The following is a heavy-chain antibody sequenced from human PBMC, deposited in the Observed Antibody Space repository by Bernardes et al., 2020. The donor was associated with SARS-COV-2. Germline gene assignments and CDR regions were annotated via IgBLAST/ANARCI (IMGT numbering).Heavy chain of an antibody. Sequence: SETLSLTCTVSGGSVSSGSYYWVWIRQPPGKGLEWIGSIYYSGSTHYNPSLKSRVTISVDTSKNQFSLRLRSVTAADTAVYYCARQVDTSLDWYFDVWGRGTLVIVSS. CDR2: IYYSGST. D-gene: IGHD5-18*01. CDR1: GGSVSSGSYY. CDR3: ARQVDTSLDWYFDV. J-gene: IGHJ2*01. V-gene: IGHV4-39*01.